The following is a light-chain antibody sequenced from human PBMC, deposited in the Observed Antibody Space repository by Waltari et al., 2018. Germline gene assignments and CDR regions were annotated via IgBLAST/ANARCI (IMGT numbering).Light chain of an antibody. J-gene: IGKJ3*01. CDR2: WAS. Sequence: DIVMTQSPDSLAVSLGERATINCKSSQSVLYSSNNKNYLAWYQQKPGQPPKRLIYWASTRESGVPDRFRGSVSGTDFTLTISSLQAEDVAVYYCHQYYSPPFTFGPGTKVDLK. CDR1: QSVLYSSNNKNY. V-gene: IGKV4-1*01. CDR3: HQYYSPPFT.